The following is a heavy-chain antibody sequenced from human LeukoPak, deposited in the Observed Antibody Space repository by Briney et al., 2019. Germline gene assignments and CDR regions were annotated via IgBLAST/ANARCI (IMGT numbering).Heavy chain of an antibody. Sequence: GESLKISCKGSGYSFTSYWIGWVRQMPGKGMDWMGIIYPGDSDTRYSPSFQGQVTISADKSISTAYLQWSSLKASDTARYYCARSLGAAAGIFQHWGQGTLVTVSS. D-gene: IGHD6-13*01. J-gene: IGHJ1*01. CDR2: IYPGDSDT. CDR1: GYSFTSYW. CDR3: ARSLGAAAGIFQH. V-gene: IGHV5-51*01.